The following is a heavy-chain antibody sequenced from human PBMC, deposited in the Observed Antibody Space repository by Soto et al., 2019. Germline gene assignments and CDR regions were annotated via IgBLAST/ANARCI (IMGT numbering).Heavy chain of an antibody. CDR1: GYTLTELS. V-gene: IGHV1-24*01. CDR3: ARETIVGATKTYFDPKADAFDI. D-gene: IGHD1-26*01. Sequence: ASVKVSCKVSGYTLTELSMHWVRQAPGKGLEWMGGFDPEDGETIYAQKFQGRVTMTEDTSTDTAYMELSSLRSEDTAVYYCARETIVGATKTYFDPKADAFDIWGQGTMVTVSS. CDR2: FDPEDGET. J-gene: IGHJ3*02.